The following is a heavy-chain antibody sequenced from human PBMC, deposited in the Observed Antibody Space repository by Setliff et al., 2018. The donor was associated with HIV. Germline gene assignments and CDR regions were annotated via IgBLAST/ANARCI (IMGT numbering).Heavy chain of an antibody. CDR1: GYTFTNYY. V-gene: IGHV1-2*06. CDR2: TNSDSGGT. CDR3: AREGELHYYDSSGYPPFDY. Sequence: ASVKVSCKASGYTFTNYYIHWVRQAPGQGLEWMGRTNSDSGGTDLAQTFQDRVTMTRDTSITTAYMELSRLRSDDTAVYYCAREGELHYYDSSGYPPFDYWGQGTLVTVSS. D-gene: IGHD3-22*01. J-gene: IGHJ4*02.